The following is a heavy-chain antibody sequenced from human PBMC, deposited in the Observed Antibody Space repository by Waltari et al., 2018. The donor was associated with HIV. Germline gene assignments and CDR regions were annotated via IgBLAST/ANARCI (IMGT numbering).Heavy chain of an antibody. CDR3: ARGLSLVVAATGDAFDI. CDR1: GGSLRGYY. Sequence: QVQLQQWGAGLLKPSETLSLTCAVYGGSLRGYYWSWLLQPPGKGLDWIGEINNSGSTNYNPSLKSRFTISVDTSKNQFSLKLSSVTAADSAVYYCARGLSLVVAATGDAFDIWGQGTMVTVSS. D-gene: IGHD2-15*01. CDR2: INNSGST. V-gene: IGHV4-34*01. J-gene: IGHJ3*02.